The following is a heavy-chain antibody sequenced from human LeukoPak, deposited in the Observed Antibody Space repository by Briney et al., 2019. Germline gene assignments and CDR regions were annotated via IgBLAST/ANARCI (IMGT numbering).Heavy chain of an antibody. D-gene: IGHD3-22*01. CDR3: ARGPDLYYYDSSVYYYYMDV. V-gene: IGHV1-69*13. Sequence: GASVKVSCKASGYTFTSYGISWVRQAPGQGLEWMGGIIPIFGTANYAQKFQGRVTITADESTSTAYMELSSLRSEDTAVYYCARGPDLYYYDSSVYYYYMDVWGKGTTVTISS. CDR2: IIPIFGTA. CDR1: GYTFTSYG. J-gene: IGHJ6*03.